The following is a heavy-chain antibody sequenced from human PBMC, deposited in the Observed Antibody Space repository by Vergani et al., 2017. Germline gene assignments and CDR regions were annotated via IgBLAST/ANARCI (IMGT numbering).Heavy chain of an antibody. D-gene: IGHD2-15*01. J-gene: IGHJ4*02. CDR3: ARAPPYCSGGSCYSFDY. Sequence: QVQLVESGGGVVQPGRSLRLSCAASGFTFSSYGMHWVRQAPGKGLEGVAVIWYDGSNKYYADSVKGRFTISRDNSKNTLYLQMNSLRAEDTAVYYCARAPPYCSGGSCYSFDYWGQGTLVTVSS. CDR2: IWYDGSNK. CDR1: GFTFSSYG. V-gene: IGHV3-33*01.